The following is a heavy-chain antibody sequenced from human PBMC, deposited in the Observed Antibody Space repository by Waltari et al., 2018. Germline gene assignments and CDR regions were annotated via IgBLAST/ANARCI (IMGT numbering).Heavy chain of an antibody. Sequence: EVQLLDSGVGLVQPGGSLRLSCAASGFALSVYAMAWVRQAPGEGLQWVSAISGSGRDRYYRDSVKGRFTISRDNSQNILYLEMYSLRAEDTAVYFCAKGHTGYYVNWFASWGQGTLVTVSS. D-gene: IGHD3-9*01. V-gene: IGHV3-23*01. J-gene: IGHJ5*01. CDR3: AKGHTGYYVNWFAS. CDR1: GFALSVYA. CDR2: ISGSGRDR.